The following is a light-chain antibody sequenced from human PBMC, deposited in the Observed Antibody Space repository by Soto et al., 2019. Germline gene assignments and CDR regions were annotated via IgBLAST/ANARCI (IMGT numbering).Light chain of an antibody. V-gene: IGLV2-8*01. CDR2: EVS. J-gene: IGLJ1*01. Sequence: QSVLTQPASVSGSPGQSITISCTGTSGDIGSYTYVSWYQQYPGKAPKLMIYEVSQRPSGVPDRFSGSKSGNTASLTVSGLQAEDEADYYCSSYAGRNNFYVFGPGTKVTVL. CDR3: SSYAGRNNFYV. CDR1: SGDIGSYTY.